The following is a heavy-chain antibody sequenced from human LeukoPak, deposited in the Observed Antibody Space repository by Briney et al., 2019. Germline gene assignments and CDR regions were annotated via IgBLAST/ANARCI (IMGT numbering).Heavy chain of an antibody. CDR3: ARDGGYSSGYWVY. V-gene: IGHV4-59*01. J-gene: IGHJ4*02. CDR1: GGSISSYY. D-gene: IGHD3-22*01. CDR2: IYYSGST. Sequence: SETLSLTCTVSGGSISSYYWSWIRQPPGKGLEWIGYIYYSGSTNYNPSLKSRVTISVDTSKNQFSLKLSSVTAADTAVYYCARDGGYSSGYWVYWGQGTLVTVSS.